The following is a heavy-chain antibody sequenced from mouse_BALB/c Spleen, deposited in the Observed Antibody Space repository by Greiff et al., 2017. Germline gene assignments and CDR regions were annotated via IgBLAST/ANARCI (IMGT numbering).Heavy chain of an antibody. CDR3: ARHYDGYAMDY. Sequence: EVKVVESGGGLVQPGGSLKLSCAASGFTFSSYTMSWVRQTPEKRLEWVAYISNGGGSTYYPDTVKGRFTISRDNAKNTLYLQMSSLKSEDTAMYYCARHYDGYAMDYWGQGTSVTVSS. V-gene: IGHV5-12-2*01. D-gene: IGHD2-12*01. CDR2: ISNGGGST. J-gene: IGHJ4*01. CDR1: GFTFSSYT.